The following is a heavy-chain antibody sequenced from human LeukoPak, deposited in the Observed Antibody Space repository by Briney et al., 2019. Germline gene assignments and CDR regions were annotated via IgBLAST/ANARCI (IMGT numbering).Heavy chain of an antibody. V-gene: IGHV5-51*04. Sequence: GELLKISCKGSGYSFASYWIGWVRQMPGKGLEWMGIIYPGDSDTRYSPSFQGQVTISADKPISTAYLQWSSLKASDTAMYYCARHQQWHLYNWYYSWGGSLVVTVSS. D-gene: IGHD6-19*01. CDR1: GYSFASYW. J-gene: IGHJ5*01. CDR3: ARHQQWHLYNWYYS. CDR2: IYPGDSDT.